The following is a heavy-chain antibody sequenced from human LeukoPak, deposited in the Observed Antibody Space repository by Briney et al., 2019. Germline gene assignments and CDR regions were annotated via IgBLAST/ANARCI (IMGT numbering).Heavy chain of an antibody. D-gene: IGHD3-9*01. V-gene: IGHV3-23*01. J-gene: IGHJ4*02. CDR1: GFTFSSYA. Sequence: GGSLRLPCAASGFTFSSYAMSWVRQAPGKGLEWVSAISGSGGSTYYADSVKGRFTISRDNSKNTLYLQMNSLRAEDTAVYYCAKAFHRSDFDWLLGGGFDYWGQGTLVTVSS. CDR2: ISGSGGST. CDR3: AKAFHRSDFDWLLGGGFDY.